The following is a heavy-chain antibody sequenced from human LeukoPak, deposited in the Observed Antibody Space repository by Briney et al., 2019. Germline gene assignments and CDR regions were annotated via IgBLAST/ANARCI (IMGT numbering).Heavy chain of an antibody. V-gene: IGHV4-39*01. Sequence: PSETLSLTCTVSGVSISSSIYYWGWIRQPPGKGLEWIGSIHYSGSTYYNPSLKSRVTISVDTSKNQFSLKVNSVTAADTAVYYCAIGEFWGQGTLVTVSS. D-gene: IGHD3-10*01. CDR2: IHYSGST. J-gene: IGHJ4*02. CDR3: AIGEF. CDR1: GVSISSSIYY.